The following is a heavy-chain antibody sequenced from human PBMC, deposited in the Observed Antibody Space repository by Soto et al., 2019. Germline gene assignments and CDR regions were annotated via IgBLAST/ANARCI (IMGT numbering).Heavy chain of an antibody. CDR2: ISGSGDST. J-gene: IGHJ1*01. Sequence: GGSPRLSCAAPEFTFSRYSMSWVRQAPGKGLEWVSGISGSGDSTYYADSVKGRFTISRDNSKKTVYLQMNSLRAEDTAVYYCAKGVPGIAVAGTGYFQHWGQGTLVTVSS. V-gene: IGHV3-23*01. CDR1: EFTFSRYS. D-gene: IGHD6-19*01. CDR3: AKGVPGIAVAGTGYFQH.